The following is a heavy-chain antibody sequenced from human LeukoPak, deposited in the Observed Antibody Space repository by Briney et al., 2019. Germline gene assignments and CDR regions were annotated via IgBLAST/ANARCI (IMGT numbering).Heavy chain of an antibody. CDR2: INQDGSEE. J-gene: IGHJ4*02. Sequence: GGSLRLSCAASGFTFSSYWMSWVRQAPGKGLEWVANINQDGSEEYYVDSVKGRFTISRDNPKKSLYLQMNSLRDEDTAVYYCARAYWGSVDYWGQGTLVTVSS. D-gene: IGHD7-27*01. V-gene: IGHV3-7*03. CDR1: GFTFSSYW. CDR3: ARAYWGSVDY.